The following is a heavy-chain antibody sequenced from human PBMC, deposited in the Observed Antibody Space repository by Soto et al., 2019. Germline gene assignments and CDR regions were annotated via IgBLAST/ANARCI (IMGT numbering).Heavy chain of an antibody. CDR1: GFTFDHYD. CDR2: ISWNAGST. Sequence: VQLVDSGGRVVRPGGSLRLSCTASGFTFDHYDMSWVRQAPGKGLEWVSGISWNAGSTGYADSVKGRFTISRDNAKNSLLLQMNSLRVEDSALYYCARRGYYGSGSLLYFDYWGQGTLVTVSS. D-gene: IGHD3-10*01. CDR3: ARRGYYGSGSLLYFDY. J-gene: IGHJ4*02. V-gene: IGHV3-20*04.